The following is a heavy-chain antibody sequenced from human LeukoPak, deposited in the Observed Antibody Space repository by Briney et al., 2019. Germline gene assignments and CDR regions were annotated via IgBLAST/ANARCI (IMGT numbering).Heavy chain of an antibody. D-gene: IGHD6-13*01. J-gene: IGHJ5*02. Sequence: SETLSLTCTVSGGSISSSSYYWGWIRQPPGKGLEWIGSIHYSGSTNYNPSLKSRVTISVDTSKNQFSLKLSSVTAADTAVYYCARGLGGIAAAVRWFDPWGQGTLVTVSS. CDR1: GGSISSSSYY. CDR3: ARGLGGIAAAVRWFDP. CDR2: IHYSGST. V-gene: IGHV4-39*07.